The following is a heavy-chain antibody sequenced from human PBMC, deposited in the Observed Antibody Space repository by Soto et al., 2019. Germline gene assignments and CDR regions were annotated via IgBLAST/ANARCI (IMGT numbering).Heavy chain of an antibody. Sequence: VQLLESGGGLVQPGGSVRLSCAASGFAFSSYAMSWVRQAPGKGLEWVAAISGNGGDTSYADSVRGRFTISRDNSTNMFFLQMNKLSAEDMATYYCARAGFERLYFDQWGRGTLVTVSS. CDR2: ISGNGGDT. CDR1: GFAFSSYA. CDR3: ARAGFERLYFDQ. D-gene: IGHD1-1*01. V-gene: IGHV3-23*01. J-gene: IGHJ4*02.